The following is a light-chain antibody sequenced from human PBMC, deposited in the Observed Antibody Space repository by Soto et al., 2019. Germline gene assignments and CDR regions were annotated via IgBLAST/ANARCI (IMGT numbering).Light chain of an antibody. Sequence: EIVLTQSPATLSLSPGERATLSCRASQSLSSYLAWYQQKPGQAPRLLIFDASNRATGIPARFGGSGSGTDFTLTISSLEPEDFAVYYCQQRSNWPPLTFGGGTKVEI. J-gene: IGKJ4*01. V-gene: IGKV3-11*01. CDR2: DAS. CDR3: QQRSNWPPLT. CDR1: QSLSSY.